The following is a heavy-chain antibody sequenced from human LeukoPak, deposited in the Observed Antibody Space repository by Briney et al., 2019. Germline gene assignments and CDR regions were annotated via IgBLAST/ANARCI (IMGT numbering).Heavy chain of an antibody. CDR3: AKSSGSYYVLNWFDP. J-gene: IGHJ5*02. CDR2: ISGSGGST. V-gene: IGHV3-23*01. D-gene: IGHD3-10*01. CDR1: GFTFSSYG. Sequence: GGSLRLSCAASGFTFSSYGMSWVRQAPGKGLEWVSAISGSGGSTYYADSVRGRFTISRDNSKNTLYLQMNSLRAEDTAVYYCAKSSGSYYVLNWFDPWGQGTLVTVSS.